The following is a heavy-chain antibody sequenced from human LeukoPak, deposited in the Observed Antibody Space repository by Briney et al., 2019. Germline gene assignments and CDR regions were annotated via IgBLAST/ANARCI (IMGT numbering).Heavy chain of an antibody. J-gene: IGHJ4*02. CDR3: ARSRLRYFDWHTYDY. CDR1: GYTFTGYY. CDR2: INPNSGGT. V-gene: IGHV1-2*02. D-gene: IGHD3-9*01. Sequence: ASVKVSFKASGYTFTGYYMHWVRQAPGQGLEWMGWINPNSGGTNYAQKFQGRVTMTRDTSISTAYMELSRLRSDDTAVYYCARSRLRYFDWHTYDYWGQGTLVTVSS.